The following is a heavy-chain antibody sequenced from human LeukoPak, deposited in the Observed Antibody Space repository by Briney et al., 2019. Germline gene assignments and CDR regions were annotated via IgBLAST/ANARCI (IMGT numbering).Heavy chain of an antibody. CDR1: GFTFSSYG. Sequence: GGSLRLSCAASGFTFSSYGMNWVRQAPGKGLEWVSYISSSGSAIYYADSVKGRFTISRDNAKNSLYLQINSLRAEDTAVYYCARPACSAGSCYGNFQHWGQGTVVTVSS. V-gene: IGHV3-48*03. CDR3: ARPACSAGSCYGNFQH. CDR2: ISSSGSAI. D-gene: IGHD2-15*01. J-gene: IGHJ1*01.